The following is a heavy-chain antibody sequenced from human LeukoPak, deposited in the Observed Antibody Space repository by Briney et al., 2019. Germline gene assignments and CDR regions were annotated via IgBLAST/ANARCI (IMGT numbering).Heavy chain of an antibody. V-gene: IGHV4-30-2*03. Sequence: SQTLSLTCTVSGGSISSGDYYWSWIRQPPGKGLEWIASIYYSGSTYYNPSLKSRVIISVDTSKNQLSLKLSSLTAADTAVYYCARHEYSGSYYGLSWFDPWGQGTLVTVSS. CDR3: ARHEYSGSYYGLSWFDP. D-gene: IGHD1-26*01. J-gene: IGHJ5*02. CDR1: GGSISSGDYY. CDR2: IYYSGST.